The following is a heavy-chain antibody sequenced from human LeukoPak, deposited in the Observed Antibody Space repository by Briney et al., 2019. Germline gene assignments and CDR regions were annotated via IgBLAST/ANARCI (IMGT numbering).Heavy chain of an antibody. J-gene: IGHJ5*02. D-gene: IGHD6-13*01. Sequence: SETLSLTCTVSGGSISSGSYYWSWIRQPAGKGLEWIGRIYTSGSTNYNPSLKSRVTMSLDTSKNQFSLKLSSVTAADTAVYYCVSSVAAALSPWGQGTLVTVSS. CDR3: VSSVAAALSP. CDR2: IYTSGST. V-gene: IGHV4-61*02. CDR1: GGSISSGSYY.